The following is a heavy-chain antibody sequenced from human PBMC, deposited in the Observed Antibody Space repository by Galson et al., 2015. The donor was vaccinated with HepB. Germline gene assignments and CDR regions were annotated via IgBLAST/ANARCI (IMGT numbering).Heavy chain of an antibody. Sequence: SLRLSCAASGFTFSSYSMNWVRQAPGKGLEWVSSISSSSSYIYYADSVKGRFTISRDNAKNSLYLQMNSLRAEDTAVYYCARGDTYYDILTGYFSFDYWGQGTLVTVSS. D-gene: IGHD3-9*01. CDR1: GFTFSSYS. CDR2: ISSSSSYI. V-gene: IGHV3-21*01. CDR3: ARGDTYYDILTGYFSFDY. J-gene: IGHJ4*02.